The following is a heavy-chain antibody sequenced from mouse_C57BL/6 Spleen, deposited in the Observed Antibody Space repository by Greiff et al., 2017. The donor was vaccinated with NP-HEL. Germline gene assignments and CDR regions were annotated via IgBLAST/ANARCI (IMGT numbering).Heavy chain of an antibody. CDR1: GYTFTSYG. Sequence: QVQLQQSGAELARPGASVKLSCKASGYTFTSYGISWVKQRPGQGLEWIGEIYPRSGNTYYNEKFKGKATLTADKSSSTAYMELRSLTSEDSAVYFCTFYGSSLFAYWGQGTLVTVSA. J-gene: IGHJ3*01. CDR3: TFYGSSLFAY. D-gene: IGHD1-1*01. V-gene: IGHV1-81*01. CDR2: IYPRSGNT.